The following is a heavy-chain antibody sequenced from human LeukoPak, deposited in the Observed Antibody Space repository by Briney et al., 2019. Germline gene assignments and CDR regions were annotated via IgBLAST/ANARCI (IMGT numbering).Heavy chain of an antibody. CDR2: ISGSGGST. J-gene: IGHJ4*02. D-gene: IGHD3-10*01. Sequence: GGSLRLSCAASGFTFSSYAMSWVRQAPGKGLEWVSAISGSGGSTYYADSVKGRFTTSRDNSKNTLYLQMNSLRAEDTAVYYCAKDRSPTMVRGVIDYWGQGTLVTASS. CDR1: GFTFSSYA. V-gene: IGHV3-23*01. CDR3: AKDRSPTMVRGVIDY.